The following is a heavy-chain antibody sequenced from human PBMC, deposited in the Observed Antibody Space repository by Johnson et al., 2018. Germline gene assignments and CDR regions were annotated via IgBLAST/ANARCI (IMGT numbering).Heavy chain of an antibody. CDR1: GFTFSSYG. CDR3: AKASIAMVRGVKSYYYYMDV. V-gene: IGHV3-30*18. J-gene: IGHJ6*03. Sequence: VQLVESGGGVVQPGRSLRLSCAASGFTFSSYGMHWVRQAPGKGLEWVAVISYDGSNKYYADSVKGRFTISRDNSKNTLYLQMNRLRAEDTAVYYCAKASIAMVRGVKSYYYYMDVWGKGTTVTVSS. CDR2: ISYDGSNK. D-gene: IGHD3-10*01.